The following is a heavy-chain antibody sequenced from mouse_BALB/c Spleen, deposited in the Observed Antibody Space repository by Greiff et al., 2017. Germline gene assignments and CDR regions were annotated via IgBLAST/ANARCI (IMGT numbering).Heavy chain of an antibody. CDR2: IDPANGNT. V-gene: IGHV14-3*02. CDR3: ATATSACFAY. J-gene: IGHJ3*01. CDR1: GFNIKDTY. Sequence: EVQLQQSGAELVKPGASVKLSCTASGFNIKDTYMHWVKQRPEQGLEWIGRIDPANGNTKYDPKFQGKATITADKSSNTAYLQLSSLTSEDTAVYYCATATSACFAYWGQGTLVTVSA. D-gene: IGHD1-1*01.